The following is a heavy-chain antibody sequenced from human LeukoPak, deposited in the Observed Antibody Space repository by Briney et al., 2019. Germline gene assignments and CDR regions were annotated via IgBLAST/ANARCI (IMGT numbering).Heavy chain of an antibody. CDR2: INPNSGGT. V-gene: IGHV1-2*02. J-gene: IGHJ5*02. D-gene: IGHD5-12*01. Sequence: ASVKVSCKASGYTFTGYYMHWVRQAPGQGLEWMVWINPNSGGTNYAQTFQGRDTMTTDTTTSTAYMELSRVRSDGTDVYKWAREVRAIRKWFDPWGQGTMVTVCS. CDR1: GYTFTGYY. CDR3: AREVRAIRKWFDP.